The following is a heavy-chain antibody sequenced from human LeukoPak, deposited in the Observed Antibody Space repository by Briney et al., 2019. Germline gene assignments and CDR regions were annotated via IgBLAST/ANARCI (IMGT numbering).Heavy chain of an antibody. V-gene: IGHV3-20*01. J-gene: IGHJ4*02. D-gene: IGHD3-22*01. CDR2: INWNGGST. CDR1: GFTFDDYA. CDR3: ARDLIYYDSSGYRRYFDY. Sequence: GGSLRLSCAASGFTFDDYAMNWVRHAPGKGLEWVSNINWNGGSTTYADSVKGRFTISRDNAKNSLYLQMNSLRAEDTALYHCARDLIYYDSSGYRRYFDYWGQGTLVTVSS.